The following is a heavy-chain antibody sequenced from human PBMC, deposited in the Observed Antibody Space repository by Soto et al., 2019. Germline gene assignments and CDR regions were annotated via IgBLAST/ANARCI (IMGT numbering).Heavy chain of an antibody. J-gene: IGHJ3*01. CDR1: GFTFSSYA. CDR2: ISGSGGTT. V-gene: IGHV3-23*01. CDR3: AKTANGWFSAFDL. Sequence: EVQLLESGGGLVQPGGSLRLSCAASGFTFSSYAMSWVRPAPGKGLEWVSAISGSGGTTYYADSVKGRFTFSRDNSKNTLYLKMNSLSAEDTAVYYCAKTANGWFSAFDLWGQGTMVTVSS. D-gene: IGHD6-19*01.